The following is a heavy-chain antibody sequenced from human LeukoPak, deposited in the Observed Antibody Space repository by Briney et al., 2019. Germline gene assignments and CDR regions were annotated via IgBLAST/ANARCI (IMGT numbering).Heavy chain of an antibody. V-gene: IGHV3-33*01. CDR3: ARARGVSTGYRPIDY. J-gene: IGHJ4*02. CDR2: IWCDGSNK. Sequence: GGSLRLSCAASGFTFSTSGMHWVRQAPGKGLEWVAVIWCDGSNKHYAESVKGRFSISRDNSKSTLYLQMNSLRAEDTAVYYCARARGVSTGYRPIDYWGQGNLVTVSS. CDR1: GFTFSTSG. D-gene: IGHD3-22*01.